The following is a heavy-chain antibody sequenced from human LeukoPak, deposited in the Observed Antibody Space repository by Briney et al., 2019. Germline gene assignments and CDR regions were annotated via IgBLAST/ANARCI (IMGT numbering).Heavy chain of an antibody. J-gene: IGHJ4*02. CDR2: ISGSGGST. V-gene: IGHV3-23*01. CDR3: AKDSGIAVAGNVGFDY. Sequence: EGSLRLSCAASGFTFSSYAMSWVRQAPGKGLEWVSGISGSGGSTYYEDSVKGRFTISRDNSKNTLYLQINSLRAEDTAVYYCAKDSGIAVAGNVGFDYWGQGTLVTVSS. D-gene: IGHD6-19*01. CDR1: GFTFSSYA.